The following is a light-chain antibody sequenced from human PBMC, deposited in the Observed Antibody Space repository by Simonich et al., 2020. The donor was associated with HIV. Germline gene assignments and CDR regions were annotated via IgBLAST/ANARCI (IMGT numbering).Light chain of an antibody. J-gene: IGKJ1*01. CDR2: GDS. CDR1: PSVRTN. CDR3: EQYDSWPPS. V-gene: IGKV3-15*01. Sequence: EIVMTQSPATLSVSPGEGARLSCRASPSVRTNLAWYQQKPGQAPRLLIYGDSTRATGMPARFSGSGSGTEFTLTISSMQSEDFAVYYCEQYDSWPPSFGQGTKVEIK.